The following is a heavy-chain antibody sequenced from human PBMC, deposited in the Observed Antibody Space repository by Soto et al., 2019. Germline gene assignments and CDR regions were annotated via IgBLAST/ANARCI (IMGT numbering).Heavy chain of an antibody. Sequence: QVQLVQYGAEEKKPGASVKVSCKASRYTFTSYAMHWVRQAPGQRLEWMGWINAGNGNTKYSQKFQGRVTITRDTSASTAYMELSSLRSEDTAVYYCARHGSGWDYWGQGTLVTVSS. D-gene: IGHD6-19*01. CDR3: ARHGSGWDY. CDR2: INAGNGNT. V-gene: IGHV1-3*05. CDR1: RYTFTSYA. J-gene: IGHJ4*02.